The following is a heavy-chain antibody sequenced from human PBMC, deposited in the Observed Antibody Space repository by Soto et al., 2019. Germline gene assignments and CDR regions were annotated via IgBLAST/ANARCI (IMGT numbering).Heavy chain of an antibody. D-gene: IGHD1-7*01. CDR3: TRARELQNFYYYHGMDV. CDR2: INHSGST. CDR1: GGSFSGYY. Sequence: PSETLSLTCAVYGGSFSGYYWSWIGQPPGKGLEWIGEINHSGSTNYNPSLKSRVTISVDTSKNQFSLKLSSVTAADTAVYYCTRARELQNFYYYHGMDVWGQGTTVTVSS. J-gene: IGHJ6*02. V-gene: IGHV4-34*01.